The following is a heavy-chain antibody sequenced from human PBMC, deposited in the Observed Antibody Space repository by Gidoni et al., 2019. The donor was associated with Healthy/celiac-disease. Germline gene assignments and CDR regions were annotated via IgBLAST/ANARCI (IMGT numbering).Heavy chain of an antibody. D-gene: IGHD3-3*01. CDR2: ISYDGSNK. CDR3: ARDLTIFGVVIVYGMDV. CDR1: AFTFSSYG. V-gene: IGHV3-30*03. Sequence: QVQLVASGGGVVQPGRSLRLSCAASAFTFSSYGMHWVRQAPGKGLEWVAVISYDGSNKYYADSVKGRFTISRDNSKNTLYLQMNSLRAEDTAVYYCARDLTIFGVVIVYGMDVWGQGTTVTVSS. J-gene: IGHJ6*02.